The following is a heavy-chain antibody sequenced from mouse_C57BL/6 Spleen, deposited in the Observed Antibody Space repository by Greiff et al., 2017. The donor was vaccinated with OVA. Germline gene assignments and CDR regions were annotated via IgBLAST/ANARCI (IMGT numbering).Heavy chain of an antibody. CDR3: ARVTTVVDRYWYFDV. Sequence: QVQLKQPGAELVKPGASVKLSCKASGYTFTSYWMQWVKQRPGQGLEWIGEIDPSDSYTNYNQKFKGKATLTVDTSSSTAYMQLSSLTSEDTAIYYCARVTTVVDRYWYFDVWGTGTTVTVSS. CDR1: GYTFTSYW. D-gene: IGHD1-1*01. J-gene: IGHJ1*03. CDR2: IDPSDSYT. V-gene: IGHV1-50*01.